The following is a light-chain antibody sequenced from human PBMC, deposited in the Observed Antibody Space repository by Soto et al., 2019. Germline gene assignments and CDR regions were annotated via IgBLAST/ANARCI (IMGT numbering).Light chain of an antibody. J-gene: IGLJ2*01. CDR3: QSYDSSLSGSGV. CDR1: SSKIGAGYD. Sequence: QSVLTQPPSVSGAPGQRVTISCTGSSSKIGAGYDVHWYQQLPGTAPKLLIYGNSNRPSGVPDRFSGSKSGTSAPLAITGLRAEDEAYYYCQSYDSSLSGSGVFGGGTKVTVL. CDR2: GNS. V-gene: IGLV1-40*01.